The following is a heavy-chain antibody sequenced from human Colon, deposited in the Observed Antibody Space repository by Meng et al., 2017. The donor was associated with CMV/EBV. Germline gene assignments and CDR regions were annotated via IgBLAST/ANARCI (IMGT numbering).Heavy chain of an antibody. Sequence: GGSLRLSCAGSGFTFSSYAMSWVRQAPGKGLEWISVIGSTGTIARYADSVTGRFTISRDNAKNSLYLQMNSVRPEDTALYFCVRDTTAWGQGTLVTVSS. CDR2: IGSTGTIA. J-gene: IGHJ4*02. V-gene: IGHV3-20*04. D-gene: IGHD1-1*01. CDR1: GFTFSSYA. CDR3: VRDTTA.